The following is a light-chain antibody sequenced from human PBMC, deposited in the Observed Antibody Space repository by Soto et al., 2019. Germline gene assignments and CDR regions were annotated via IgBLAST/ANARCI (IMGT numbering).Light chain of an antibody. Sequence: QSVLTQPPSASGSPGQSVTISCTGTSSDVGGYDYVSWYQQHPGKAPKLMIYEGSKQPSGVSNRFSGSKSGNTASLTISGLQAEEEADYFCYSYVGDSAYAFGTGTKVTVL. J-gene: IGLJ1*01. CDR2: EGS. V-gene: IGLV2-8*01. CDR1: SSDVGGYDY. CDR3: YSYVGDSAYA.